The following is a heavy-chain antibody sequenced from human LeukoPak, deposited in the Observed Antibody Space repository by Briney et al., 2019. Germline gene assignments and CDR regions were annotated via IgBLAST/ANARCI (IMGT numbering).Heavy chain of an antibody. CDR3: ARGSATVTTYYYYYMDV. J-gene: IGHJ6*03. CDR2: INWNGGST. V-gene: IGHV3-20*01. D-gene: IGHD4-17*01. Sequence: GGSLRLSCAASGFTFDDYGMSWVRQAPGKGLEWVSGINWNGGSTGYADSVKGRFTISRDNAKNSLYLQMNSLRAEDTALYPCARGSATVTTYYYYYMDVWGKGTTVTVSS. CDR1: GFTFDDYG.